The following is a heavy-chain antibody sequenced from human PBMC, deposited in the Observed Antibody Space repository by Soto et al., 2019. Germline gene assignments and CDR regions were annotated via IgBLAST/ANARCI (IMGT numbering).Heavy chain of an antibody. Sequence: GGSLRLSCAASGFTFDDYAMHWVRQAPGKGLEWVSGISWNSGSIGYADSVKGRFTISRDNAKNSLYLQMNSLRAEDTALYYCAKDMATGIQKTFDYWGQGTLVTVSS. J-gene: IGHJ4*02. D-gene: IGHD2-8*02. CDR1: GFTFDDYA. CDR3: AKDMATGIQKTFDY. CDR2: ISWNSGSI. V-gene: IGHV3-9*01.